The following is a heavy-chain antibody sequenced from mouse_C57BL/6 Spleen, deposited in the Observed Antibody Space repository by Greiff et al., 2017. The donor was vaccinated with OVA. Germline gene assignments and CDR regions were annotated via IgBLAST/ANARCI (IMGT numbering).Heavy chain of an antibody. CDR1: GYSITSGYD. J-gene: IGHJ4*01. V-gene: IGHV3-1*01. CDR2: ISYSGST. CDR3: ARGELYYAMDY. Sequence: EVKVEESGPGMVKPSQSLSLTCTVTGYSITSGYDWHWIRHFPGNKLEWMGYISYSGSTNYNPSLKSRISITHDTSKNHFFLKLNSVTTEDTATYYCARGELYYAMDYWGQGTSVTVSS.